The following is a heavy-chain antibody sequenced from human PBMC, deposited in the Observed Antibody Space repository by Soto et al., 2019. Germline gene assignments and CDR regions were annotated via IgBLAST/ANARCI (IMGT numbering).Heavy chain of an antibody. CDR3: ARERTVAGTAY. CDR2: MNPNSGNT. Sequence: QVQLVQSGAEVKKPGASVKVSCKASGYTFTSYDINWVRQATGQGLEWMGWMNPNSGNTGYAQKFQGRDTMTRNPSISTAYRELSGLRSEDTAVYYWARERTVAGTAYWGQGTLVTVSS. D-gene: IGHD6-19*01. V-gene: IGHV1-8*01. CDR1: GYTFTSYD. J-gene: IGHJ4*02.